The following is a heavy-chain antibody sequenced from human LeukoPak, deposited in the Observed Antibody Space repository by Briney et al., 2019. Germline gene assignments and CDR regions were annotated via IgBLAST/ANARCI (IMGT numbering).Heavy chain of an antibody. J-gene: IGHJ5*02. V-gene: IGHV6-1*01. CDR3: ASYYYGSGSLNWFDP. CDR2: AYYNSNWYY. CDR1: GDSVSTTSAG. Sequence: SQTLSLTCAISGDSVSTTSAGWNWIRQSPSRGLEWLGRAYYNSNWYYNYAVSVKGRITIHPDTPKNQFSLQLNSVTPEDTAVYYCASYYYGSGSLNWFDPWGQGTLVTVSS. D-gene: IGHD3-10*01.